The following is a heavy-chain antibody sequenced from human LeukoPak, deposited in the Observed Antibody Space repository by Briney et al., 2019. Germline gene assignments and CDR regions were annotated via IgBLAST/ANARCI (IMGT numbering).Heavy chain of an antibody. CDR1: GFTVSTNY. Sequence: GGSLRLSCAASGFTVSTNYMTWVRQAPGKGLEWVSTIYSGGTTYYADSVMGRFTISRHNSRNTLYLQMNSLSAEDTAVYYCARGVTVMAYYFDLWGQGTRVTVAS. V-gene: IGHV3-53*04. CDR2: IYSGGTT. CDR3: ARGVTVMAYYFDL. J-gene: IGHJ4*02. D-gene: IGHD5-18*01.